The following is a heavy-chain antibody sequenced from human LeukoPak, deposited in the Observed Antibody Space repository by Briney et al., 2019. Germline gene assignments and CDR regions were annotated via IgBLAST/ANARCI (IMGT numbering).Heavy chain of an antibody. CDR2: ISESGAAI. J-gene: IGHJ4*02. V-gene: IGHV3-48*02. Sequence: TGGSQRLSCAASGFTFSTYSINWVRQAPGKGLQWVSYISESGAAIYYADSVKGRFTISRDNAKNSVYLQMNSLRDGDTAVYYCARDSGNSFDYWGQGNLVTVSS. CDR3: ARDSGNSFDY. CDR1: GFTFSTYS.